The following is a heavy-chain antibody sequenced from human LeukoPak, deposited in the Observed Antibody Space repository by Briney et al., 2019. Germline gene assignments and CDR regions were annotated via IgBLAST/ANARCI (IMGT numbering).Heavy chain of an antibody. Sequence: GESLKISCKGSGYSFTNYWIVWVRQMPGKGLEWMGVIFPGDSDTRYSPSFQGQVTISADKSSSTAYLQWSSLKASDSAMYYCAGKIAMAGLGYWGQGTLVTVSS. J-gene: IGHJ4*02. D-gene: IGHD6-19*01. CDR2: IFPGDSDT. V-gene: IGHV5-51*01. CDR1: GYSFTNYW. CDR3: AGKIAMAGLGY.